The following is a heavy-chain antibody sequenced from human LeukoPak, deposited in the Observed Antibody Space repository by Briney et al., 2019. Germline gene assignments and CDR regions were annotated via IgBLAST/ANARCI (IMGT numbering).Heavy chain of an antibody. J-gene: IGHJ4*02. CDR1: GFTFSSYA. V-gene: IGHV3-23*01. CDR3: AKNGGDSYGTGHFDY. CDR2: IGGRGDNT. Sequence: GGSLRLSCAASGFTFSSYAMTWVRQAPGKGREWVSAIGGRGDNTYYADSVRGRFTISRDNSKSTLYLQMNSLRAEDTAIYYCAKNGGDSYGTGHFDYWGQGTLVTVSS. D-gene: IGHD2-21*02.